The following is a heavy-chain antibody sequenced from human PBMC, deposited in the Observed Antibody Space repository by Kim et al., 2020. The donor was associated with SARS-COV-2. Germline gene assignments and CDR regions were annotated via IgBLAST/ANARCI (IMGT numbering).Heavy chain of an antibody. Sequence: SETLSLTCTVSGGSISSYYWSWIRQPPGKGLEWIGYIYYSGSTNYNPSLKSRVTISVDTSKNQFSLKLSSVTAADTAVYYCASWSLDSSSCQPLIDYWG. D-gene: IGHD6-13*01. CDR1: GGSISSYY. CDR3: ASWSLDSSSCQPLIDY. J-gene: IGHJ4*01. CDR2: IYYSGST. V-gene: IGHV4-59*08.